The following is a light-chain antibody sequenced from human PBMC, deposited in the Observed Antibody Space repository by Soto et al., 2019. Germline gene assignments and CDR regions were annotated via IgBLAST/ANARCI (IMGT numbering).Light chain of an antibody. CDR1: QGIAPY. Sequence: DVQMTQSRASLSASVGDRVTITCRASQGIAPYLAWFQQKPGKVPKLLIYAASTLQSGVPSRFSGSGSGTDFTLTISSLQPEDVATYYCQKYNSAPLTFGGGTKVETK. J-gene: IGKJ4*01. CDR2: AAS. V-gene: IGKV1-27*01. CDR3: QKYNSAPLT.